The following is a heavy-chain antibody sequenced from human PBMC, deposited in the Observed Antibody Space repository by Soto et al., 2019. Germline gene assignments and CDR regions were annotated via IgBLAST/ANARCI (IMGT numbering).Heavy chain of an antibody. CDR2: IWYDGSNK. V-gene: IGHV3-33*01. Sequence: GGTLRLSCAASGFTFSSYDMHWVRQAPGKGLEWVAVIWYDGSNKYYADSVKGRFTISRDNSKNTLYLQMNSLRAEDTAVYYCARPSIAAAAPAYFDYWGQGTLVTVSS. CDR1: GFTFSSYD. CDR3: ARPSIAAAAPAYFDY. D-gene: IGHD6-13*01. J-gene: IGHJ4*02.